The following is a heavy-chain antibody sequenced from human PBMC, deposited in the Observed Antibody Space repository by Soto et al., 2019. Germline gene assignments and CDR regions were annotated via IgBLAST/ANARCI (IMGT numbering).Heavy chain of an antibody. CDR2: ISGSGGST. J-gene: IGHJ5*02. CDR1: GFTFSSYA. Sequence: EVQLLESGGGLVQPEGSLRLSCAASGFTFSSYAMSWVRQAPGKGLEWVSAISGSGGSTYYADSVKGRFTISRDNSKNTLYLQMNSLRAEDTAVYYCAKDEYCSGGSCYPFNWFDPWGQGTLVTVSS. V-gene: IGHV3-23*01. CDR3: AKDEYCSGGSCYPFNWFDP. D-gene: IGHD2-15*01.